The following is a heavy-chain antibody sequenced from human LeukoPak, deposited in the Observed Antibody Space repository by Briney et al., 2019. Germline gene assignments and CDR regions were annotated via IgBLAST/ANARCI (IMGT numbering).Heavy chain of an antibody. CDR1: GYTFTSYA. Sequence: GASVKVSCKASGYTFTSYAMHWVRQAPGQRLEWMGWINAGNGNTKYSQEFQGRVTITSDTSASTAYMELSSLRSEDMAVYYCARAHSGWYNYFDYWGQGTLVTVSS. V-gene: IGHV1-3*03. CDR3: ARAHSGWYNYFDY. CDR2: INAGNGNT. J-gene: IGHJ4*02. D-gene: IGHD6-19*01.